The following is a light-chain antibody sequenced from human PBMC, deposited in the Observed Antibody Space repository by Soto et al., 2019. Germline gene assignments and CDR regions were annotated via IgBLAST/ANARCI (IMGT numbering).Light chain of an antibody. CDR2: DVT. J-gene: IGLJ1*01. Sequence: SALTQPPSASGSPGQSVTISCTGNSTDIGNNNCVSWYQQHPGKAPKLMIYDVTKRPSGVPVRFSGSKSGNTASLTVPGLQAEDEPDYYCCSYAGSRIFGPGTKVTVL. V-gene: IGLV2-8*01. CDR1: STDIGNNNC. CDR3: CSYAGSRI.